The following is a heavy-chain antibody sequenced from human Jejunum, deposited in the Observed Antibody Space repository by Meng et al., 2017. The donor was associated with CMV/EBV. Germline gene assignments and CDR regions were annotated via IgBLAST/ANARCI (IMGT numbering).Heavy chain of an antibody. V-gene: IGHV1-46*01. Sequence: QGPLVQSGAGVKKPGASVKVSCKASGHTFTNYYMHWVRQAPGQGLEWMGIINTSVGYTSHAQKFQGRVTMTRDTSTSTVHMEVSSLRSADTAVYYCARASRVLGGFDYWGQGTLVTVSS. CDR2: INTSVGYT. J-gene: IGHJ4*02. CDR1: GHTFTNYY. CDR3: ARASRVLGGFDY. D-gene: IGHD3-16*01.